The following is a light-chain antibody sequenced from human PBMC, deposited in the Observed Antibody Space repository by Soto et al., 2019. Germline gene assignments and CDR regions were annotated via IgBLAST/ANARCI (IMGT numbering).Light chain of an antibody. Sequence: DIVMTQSPLSLPVTPGEPASISCRSSQSLLHSNGYSCLDWYLQRPGQSPQLLIYLGYNRASGVPDRFSGSGSGTDFTLKISRVEAEDVGLYYCMQTLQTPLTFGGGTKMEIK. CDR1: QSLLHSNGYSC. CDR3: MQTLQTPLT. J-gene: IGKJ4*01. CDR2: LGY. V-gene: IGKV2-28*01.